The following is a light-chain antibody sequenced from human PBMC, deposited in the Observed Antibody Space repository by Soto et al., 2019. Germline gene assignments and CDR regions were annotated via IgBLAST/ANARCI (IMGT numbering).Light chain of an antibody. CDR3: HSYDNSLSGVV. CDR1: SSNIGARYD. V-gene: IGLV1-40*01. J-gene: IGLJ3*02. CDR2: GNT. Sequence: QSVLTQPPSVSGAPGQRVTISCTGSSSNIGARYDVHWYQLLPGTAPKLLIYGNTNRPSGVPDRFSGSRSGTSASLAITGLQAEDEADYYCHSYDNSLSGVVFGGGTKLTV.